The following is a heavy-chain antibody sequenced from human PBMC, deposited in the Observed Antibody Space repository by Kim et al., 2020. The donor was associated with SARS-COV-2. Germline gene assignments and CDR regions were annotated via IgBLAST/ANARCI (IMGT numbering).Heavy chain of an antibody. D-gene: IGHD3-9*01. V-gene: IGHV1-58*01. CDR3: AAASKGYDILTGYYNYYYYYGMDV. CDR2: IVVGSGNT. CDR1: GFTFTSSA. Sequence: SVKVSCKASGFTFTSSAVQWVRQARGQRLEWIGWIVVGSGNTNYAQKFQERVTITRDMSTSTAYMELSSLRSEDTAVYYCAAASKGYDILTGYYNYYYYYGMDVWGQGTTVTVSS. J-gene: IGHJ6*02.